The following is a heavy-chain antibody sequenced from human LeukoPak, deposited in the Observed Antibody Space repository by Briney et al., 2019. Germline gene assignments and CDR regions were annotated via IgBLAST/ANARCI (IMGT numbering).Heavy chain of an antibody. CDR3: ARVGYYDSSGYYSPQKAFDY. Sequence: GASVKVSCKASGYTFTSYDINWGRQATGQGLEWMGWTNPNRGNTGYAQKFQGRVTMTRNTSICTAYMELSSLRSEDTAVYYCARVGYYDSSGYYSPQKAFDYWGQGTLVTVSS. CDR1: GYTFTSYD. D-gene: IGHD3-22*01. CDR2: TNPNRGNT. J-gene: IGHJ4*02. V-gene: IGHV1-8*01.